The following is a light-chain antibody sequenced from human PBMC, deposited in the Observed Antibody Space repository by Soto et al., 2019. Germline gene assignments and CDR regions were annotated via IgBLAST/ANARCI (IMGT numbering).Light chain of an antibody. CDR3: QHRYNWPLT. J-gene: IGKJ4*01. CDR2: DAS. CDR1: QDINTY. Sequence: EVVLTQSPVTLSLSPGEKATLSCRVSQDINTYLGWYQQKPGQPPRLLMYDASNRASGVPARFGGSGSGTDFTLTIDTLEPEDFAIYYCQHRYNWPLTFGAGTRVEIK. V-gene: IGKV3-11*01.